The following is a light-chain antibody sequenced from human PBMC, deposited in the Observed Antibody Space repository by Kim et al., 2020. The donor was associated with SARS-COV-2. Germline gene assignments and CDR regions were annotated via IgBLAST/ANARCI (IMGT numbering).Light chain of an antibody. J-gene: IGLJ7*01. CDR3: AAWDDSLNGVL. Sequence: QSVLTQPPSASGTPGQRGTISCSGSRSNIGSNTVNCYQQHPGTAPKLLIYSNNQRPSQVPDRCAVSQSGTSASLAITGLQSEDEAGDYCAAWDDSLNGVLFGVGTQLTVL. CDR1: RSNIGSNT. CDR2: SNN. V-gene: IGLV1-44*01.